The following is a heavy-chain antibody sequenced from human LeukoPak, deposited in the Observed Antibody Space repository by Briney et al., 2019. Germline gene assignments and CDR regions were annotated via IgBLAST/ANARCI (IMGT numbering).Heavy chain of an antibody. J-gene: IGHJ4*02. CDR2: INTNTGHA. Sequence: ASVKVSCKASGYTFTSHGMNWVRQAPGQGLEWMGWINTNTGHATYAQGFTGRFVFSLDTSVSTAYLQISSLKTVDIAVYYCARDLWDYWGQGTLVTVSS. D-gene: IGHD2-21*01. CDR1: GYTFTSHG. V-gene: IGHV7-4-1*02. CDR3: ARDLWDY.